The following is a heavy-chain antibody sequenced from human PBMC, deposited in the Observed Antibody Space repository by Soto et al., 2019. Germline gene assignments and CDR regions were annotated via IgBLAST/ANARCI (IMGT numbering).Heavy chain of an antibody. D-gene: IGHD2-21*02. J-gene: IGHJ5*02. V-gene: IGHV3-48*02. Sequence: GKGLEWVSYISSSSSTIYYSDSVKGRFTTSRDNAKNSLYLQMNSLRDEDTAVYYCARPYCGGDCYSRGWFDPWGQGTLVTVSS. CDR3: ARPYCGGDCYSRGWFDP. CDR2: ISSSSSTI.